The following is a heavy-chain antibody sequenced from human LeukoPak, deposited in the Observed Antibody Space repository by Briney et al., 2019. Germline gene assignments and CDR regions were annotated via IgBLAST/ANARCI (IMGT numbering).Heavy chain of an antibody. J-gene: IGHJ6*03. V-gene: IGHV1-69*05. CDR3: ARDSYYYYYYMDV. Sequence: SVKVSCKASGGTFSSYAISWVRQAPGQGLEWMGRIIPIFGTANYAQKFQGRVTITTDESTSTAYMELSSLRSEDTAVYCRARDSYYYYYYMDVWGKGTTVTVSS. CDR1: GGTFSSYA. CDR2: IIPIFGTA.